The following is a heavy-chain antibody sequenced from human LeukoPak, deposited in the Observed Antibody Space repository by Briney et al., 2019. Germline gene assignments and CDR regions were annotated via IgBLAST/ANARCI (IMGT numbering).Heavy chain of an antibody. CDR1: GGSISSYY. V-gene: IGHV4-59*01. D-gene: IGHD1-26*01. Sequence: SQTLSLTCTVSGGSISSYYWSWIRQPPGKGLEWIGYIYYSGSTNYNPSLKSRVTISVDTSKNQFSLKLSSVTAADTAVYYCARDGGSYLFDYWGQGTLVTVSS. CDR3: ARDGGSYLFDY. CDR2: IYYSGST. J-gene: IGHJ4*02.